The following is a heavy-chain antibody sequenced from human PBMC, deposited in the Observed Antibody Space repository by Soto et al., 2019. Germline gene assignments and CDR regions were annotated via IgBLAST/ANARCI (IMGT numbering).Heavy chain of an antibody. CDR3: ASSSRYSSSSGVDAFDI. CDR2: IKQDGSEK. CDR1: GFTFSSYW. V-gene: IGHV3-7*03. J-gene: IGHJ3*02. D-gene: IGHD6-6*01. Sequence: GGSLRLSCAASGFTFSSYWMSWVRQAPGKGLEWVANIKQDGSEKYYVDSVKGRFTISRDNAKNSLYLQMNSLRAEDTAVYYCASSSRYSSSSGVDAFDIWGQGTMVTVSS.